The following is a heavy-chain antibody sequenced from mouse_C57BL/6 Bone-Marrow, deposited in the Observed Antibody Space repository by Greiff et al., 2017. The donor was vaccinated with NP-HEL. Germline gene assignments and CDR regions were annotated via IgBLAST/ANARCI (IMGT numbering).Heavy chain of an antibody. V-gene: IGHV3-6*01. Sequence: EVQLVESGPGLVKPSQSLSLTCSVTGYSITSGYYWNWIRQFPGNKLEWMGYISYDGSNNYNPSLKNRISITRDTSKNQFFLKLNSVTTEDTATYYCARFGDYWGQGTSVTVSS. CDR1: GYSITSGYY. CDR3: ARFGDY. J-gene: IGHJ4*01. CDR2: ISYDGSN.